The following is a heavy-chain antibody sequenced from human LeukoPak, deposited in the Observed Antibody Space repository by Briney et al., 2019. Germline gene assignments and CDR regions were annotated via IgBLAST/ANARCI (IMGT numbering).Heavy chain of an antibody. CDR2: ISSSSSYI. J-gene: IGHJ4*02. CDR1: GFTFSSYS. V-gene: IGHV3-21*01. D-gene: IGHD3-3*01. CDR3: ARDGDFWSGYAHDY. Sequence: GGSLRLSCAASGFTFSSYSMNWVRQAPGKGLEWVSSISSSSSYIYYADSVKGRFTISRDNAKNSLYLQMNSLRAEDTAVYYCARDGDFWSGYAHDYWGQGTLVTVSS.